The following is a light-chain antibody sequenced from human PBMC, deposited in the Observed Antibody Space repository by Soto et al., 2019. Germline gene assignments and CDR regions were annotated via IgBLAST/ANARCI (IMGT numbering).Light chain of an antibody. CDR1: QSVSRY. CDR3: QQRSSWHST. Sequence: EIVLTQSPATLSLSPGERATLSCRASQSVSRYLAWYQQKPGQAPRLLIYDASNRATGIPARFSGSGSGTDFTLPITSLEPEDFAVYYCQQRSSWHSTFGGGTKVEI. CDR2: DAS. V-gene: IGKV3-11*01. J-gene: IGKJ4*01.